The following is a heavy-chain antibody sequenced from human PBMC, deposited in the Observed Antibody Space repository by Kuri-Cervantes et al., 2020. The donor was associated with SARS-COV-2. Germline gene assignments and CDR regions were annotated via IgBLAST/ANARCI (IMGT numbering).Heavy chain of an antibody. CDR1: GYSISSGYY. CDR2: IYHSGST. Sequence: GSLRLSCTVSGYSISSGYYWGWIRQPPGKGLEWIGSIYHSGSTYYNPSLKSRVTMSVDTSKNQFSLKLSSVTAADTAVYYCARDGVGIVVVSPFDYWGQGTLVTVSS. CDR3: ARDGVGIVVVSPFDY. D-gene: IGHD3-22*01. J-gene: IGHJ4*02. V-gene: IGHV4-38-2*02.